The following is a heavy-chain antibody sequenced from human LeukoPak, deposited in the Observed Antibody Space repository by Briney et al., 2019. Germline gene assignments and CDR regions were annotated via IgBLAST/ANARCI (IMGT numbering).Heavy chain of an antibody. Sequence: GGSLRLSCVASGFSLSSYWMGWVRQAPGKGLEWVANRKEDGSEKHYVGSVKGRFTISRDNAKNSVYLQMYRLRAEDTALYYCARDYFDYWGQGTLVTVSS. V-gene: IGHV3-7*01. CDR3: ARDYFDY. J-gene: IGHJ4*02. CDR2: RKEDGSEK. CDR1: GFSLSSYW.